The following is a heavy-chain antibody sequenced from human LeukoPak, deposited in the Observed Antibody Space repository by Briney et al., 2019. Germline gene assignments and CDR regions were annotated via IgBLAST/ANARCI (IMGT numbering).Heavy chain of an antibody. Sequence: SETLSLTCTVSGGSISSYYWSWIRQPPGKGLEWIGEINHSGSTNYNPSLKSRVTISVDTSKNQFSLKLSSVTAADTAVYYCARGLGYSYGHFYYYYGMDVWGQGTTVTVSS. CDR2: INHSGST. D-gene: IGHD5-18*01. CDR3: ARGLGYSYGHFYYYYGMDV. J-gene: IGHJ6*02. CDR1: GGSISSYY. V-gene: IGHV4-34*01.